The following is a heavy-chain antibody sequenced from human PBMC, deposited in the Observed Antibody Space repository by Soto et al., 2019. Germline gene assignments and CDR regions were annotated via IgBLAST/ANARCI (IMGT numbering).Heavy chain of an antibody. Sequence: VASVKVSCKASGGTFSSYAISWVRQAPGQGLEWMGGIIPIFGTANYAQKFQGRVTITADKSTSTAYMELSSLRSEDTAVYYCARDRDIWFGELYYYGMDVWGQGTTVTVS. CDR1: GGTFSSYA. J-gene: IGHJ6*02. V-gene: IGHV1-69*06. CDR3: ARDRDIWFGELYYYGMDV. CDR2: IIPIFGTA. D-gene: IGHD3-10*01.